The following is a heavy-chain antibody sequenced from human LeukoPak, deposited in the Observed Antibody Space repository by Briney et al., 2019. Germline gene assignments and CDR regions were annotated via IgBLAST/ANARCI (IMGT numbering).Heavy chain of an antibody. CDR1: GFTFSSYA. J-gene: IGHJ6*02. CDR3: AKDQLSKSAQWLVYYYYGMDV. D-gene: IGHD6-19*01. CDR2: ISYDGSNK. V-gene: IGHV3-30*04. Sequence: PGGSLRLSCAASGFTFSSYAMHWVRQAPGKGLEWVAVISYDGSNKYYADSVKGRFTISRDNSKNTLYLQMNSLRAEDTAVYYCAKDQLSKSAQWLVYYYYGMDVWGQGTTVTVSS.